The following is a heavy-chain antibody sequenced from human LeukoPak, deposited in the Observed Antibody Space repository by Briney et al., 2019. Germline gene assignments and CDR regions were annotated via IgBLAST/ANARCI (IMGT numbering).Heavy chain of an antibody. J-gene: IGHJ4*02. D-gene: IGHD3-3*02. CDR1: GFIVSNTY. Sequence: PGGSLRLSCAASGFIVSNTYMTRVRQAPGKGLEWVSVIHNDGSTYYADSVKGRFTISRDNSKNMLFLRMNSLRVEDTAVYFCVSLARDYWGQGTLVSVSS. CDR2: IHNDGST. V-gene: IGHV3-53*01. CDR3: VSLARDY.